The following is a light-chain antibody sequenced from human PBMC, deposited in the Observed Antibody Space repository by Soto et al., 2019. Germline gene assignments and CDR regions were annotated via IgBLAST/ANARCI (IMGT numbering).Light chain of an antibody. CDR2: TND. V-gene: IGLV1-44*01. Sequence: QSVLTQPPSASGAPGQRVTISCSGSSSNIGRNAVNWYRQLPGTAPRLLIYTNDLRPSGVPDRFSASRSGTSASLAISGLQSEDEAKFYCATWDDSLDGPVFGGGTKLTV. CDR1: SSNIGRNA. J-gene: IGLJ2*01. CDR3: ATWDDSLDGPV.